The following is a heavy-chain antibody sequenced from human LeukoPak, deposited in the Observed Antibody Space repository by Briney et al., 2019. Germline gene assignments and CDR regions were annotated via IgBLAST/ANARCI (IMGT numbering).Heavy chain of an antibody. CDR2: INHSGST. Sequence: SETLSLTCAVYGGSFSGYYWSWIRQPPGKGLEWIGEINHSGSTNYNPSLKSRVTISVDTSKNQFSLKLSSVTAADTAVYYCARARGEAPRYYYYYYMDVWGKGTTVTVSS. CDR1: GGSFSGYY. V-gene: IGHV4-34*01. CDR3: ARARGEAPRYYYYYYMDV. J-gene: IGHJ6*03. D-gene: IGHD2-21*01.